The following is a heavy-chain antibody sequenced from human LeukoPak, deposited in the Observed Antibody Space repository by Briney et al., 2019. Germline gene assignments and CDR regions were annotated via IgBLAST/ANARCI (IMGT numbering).Heavy chain of an antibody. Sequence: AGGSLRLSCTASGLTFSSYWMGWVRQAPGKGLEWVAHIKQDESERYYVNSAKGRFTISRDNAKKSLFLQMNSLRVEDTAMYFCAREGLGALWDIWGRGTMVTVSS. V-gene: IGHV3-7*03. D-gene: IGHD1-26*01. CDR3: AREGLGALWDI. CDR1: GLTFSSYW. J-gene: IGHJ3*02. CDR2: IKQDESER.